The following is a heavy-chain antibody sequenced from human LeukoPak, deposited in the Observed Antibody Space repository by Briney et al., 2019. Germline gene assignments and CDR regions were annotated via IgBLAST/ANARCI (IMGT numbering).Heavy chain of an antibody. CDR1: GDSVSSNSAA. CDR3: ARGRHLYDYVWGSYRSSPHDAFDI. J-gene: IGHJ3*02. Sequence: SQTLSLTCAISGDSVSSNSAAWNWIRQSPSRGLEWLGRTYYRSKWYNDYAVSVKSRITINPDTSKNQFSLQLNSVTPEDTAVYYCARGRHLYDYVWGSYRSSPHDAFDIWGQGTMVTVSS. V-gene: IGHV6-1*01. CDR2: TYYRSKWYN. D-gene: IGHD3-16*02.